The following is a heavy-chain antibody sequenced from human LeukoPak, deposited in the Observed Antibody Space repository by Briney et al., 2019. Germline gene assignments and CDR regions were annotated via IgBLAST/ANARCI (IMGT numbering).Heavy chain of an antibody. CDR2: IYTSGST. CDR1: GGSISSGSYY. D-gene: IGHD6-13*01. Sequence: SETLSLTCTVSGGSISSGSYYWRWIRQPAGTGLEWIGRIYTSGSTNYNPSLKSRVTISVDMSKNQFSLKLNSVTAADTAVYYCARSSSPNWFDPWGQGTLVTVSS. CDR3: ARSSSPNWFDP. J-gene: IGHJ5*02. V-gene: IGHV4-61*02.